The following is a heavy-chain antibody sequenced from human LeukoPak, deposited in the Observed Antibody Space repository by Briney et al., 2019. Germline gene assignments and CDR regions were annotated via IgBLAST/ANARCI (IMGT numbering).Heavy chain of an antibody. CDR2: IYSGGST. CDR3: ARGLSGDPYYFDY. CDR1: GFTVSSYY. D-gene: IGHD7-27*01. J-gene: IGHJ4*02. Sequence: GGSLRLSCTASGFTVSSYYMSWVRQAPGKGLEWVSVIYSGGSTYYADSVKGRLTISRDNSKNTLYLQMNSLRAEDTAVYYCARGLSGDPYYFDYWGQGTLVTVSS. V-gene: IGHV3-66*02.